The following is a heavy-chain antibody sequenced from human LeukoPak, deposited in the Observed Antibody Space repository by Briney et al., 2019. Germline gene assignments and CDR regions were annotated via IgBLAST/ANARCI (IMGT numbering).Heavy chain of an antibody. Sequence: GASVKVSCKASGGTFSGYAISWVRQAPGQGLEWMGGIIPIFGTANYAQKFQGRVTITADESTSTAYMELSSLRSEDTAVYYCAKGIVVAGHFDYWGQGTLVTVSS. V-gene: IGHV1-69*13. D-gene: IGHD6-19*01. J-gene: IGHJ4*02. CDR2: IIPIFGTA. CDR3: AKGIVVAGHFDY. CDR1: GGTFSGYA.